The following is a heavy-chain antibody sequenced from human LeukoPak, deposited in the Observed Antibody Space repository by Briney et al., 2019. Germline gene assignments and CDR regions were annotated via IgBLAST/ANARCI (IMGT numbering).Heavy chain of an antibody. CDR2: INPNSGGT. V-gene: IGHV1-2*02. J-gene: IGHJ4*02. D-gene: IGHD3-10*01. CDR1: GYTFTDYY. Sequence: GASVKVSCKASGYTFTDYYMHWVRQAPGQGLEWMGWINPNSGGTNYAQKFQGRVTMTRDTSISTVYMEMSRLRSDDTAVYYCARDRTTMIRGIYPGDYWGQGTLVTVSS. CDR3: ARDRTTMIRGIYPGDY.